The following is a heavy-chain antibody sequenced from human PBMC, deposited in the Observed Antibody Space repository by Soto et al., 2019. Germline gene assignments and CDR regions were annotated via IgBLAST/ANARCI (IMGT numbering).Heavy chain of an antibody. CDR3: VRGSLYNFASSGTELWFDP. V-gene: IGHV4-61*01. CDR1: GGSVSANSNY. Sequence: PSETLSLTCTVSGGSVSANSNYWNWIRLPPGKGPQSIGPIHHSGSVQYSPSLKGRALISRDTPKNQLSLTLSSVTVADTAVYFCVRGSLYNFASSGTELWFDPWGQGALVTVSS. CDR2: IHHSGSV. D-gene: IGHD6-19*01. J-gene: IGHJ5*02.